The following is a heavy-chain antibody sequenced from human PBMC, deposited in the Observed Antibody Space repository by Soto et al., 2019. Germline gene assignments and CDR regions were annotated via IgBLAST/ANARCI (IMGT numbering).Heavy chain of an antibody. CDR1: GYTLTELS. CDR2: FDPEDGET. CDR3: ATRNLLGELSSFDY. J-gene: IGHJ4*02. Sequence: ASVKVSCKVSGYTLTELSMHWVRQAPGKGLEWMGGFDPEDGETIYAQKFQGRDTMTEDTSTDTAYMELSSLRSEDTAVYYCATRNLLGELSSFDYWGQGTLVTVSS. V-gene: IGHV1-24*01. D-gene: IGHD3-16*02.